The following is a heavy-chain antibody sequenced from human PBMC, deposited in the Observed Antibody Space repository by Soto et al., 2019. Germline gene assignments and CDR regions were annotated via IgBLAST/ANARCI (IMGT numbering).Heavy chain of an antibody. CDR1: GGSLTSCTNS. J-gene: IGHJ4*02. V-gene: IGHV4-61*01. Sequence: SETLSLTCSVSGGSLTSCTNSWSWIRQPPGKGLERSGSIYYTGCTNYNPSLKRRVTISLVTSRNQFSLKLSSVTAADTAVFYWAREYANSPEAFDFWGQGPLVTVSS. CDR3: AREYANSPEAFDF. CDR2: IYYTGCT. D-gene: IGHD2-2*01.